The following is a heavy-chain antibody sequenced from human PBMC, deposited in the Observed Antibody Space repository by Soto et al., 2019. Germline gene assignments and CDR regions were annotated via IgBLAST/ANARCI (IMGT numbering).Heavy chain of an antibody. V-gene: IGHV3-23*01. Sequence: EVQLLDSGGGLVQPGGSLRLSCAASGFTFSTYAMGWVRQAPGKGLEWVSTFTGGGRTFYADFVKGRFTISRDNSKNTLYLQMNSLRADDTAVYYCAKGNQGSDLGQGTLVTVSS. J-gene: IGHJ4*02. CDR3: AKGNQGSD. CDR1: GFTFSTYA. CDR2: FTGGGRT.